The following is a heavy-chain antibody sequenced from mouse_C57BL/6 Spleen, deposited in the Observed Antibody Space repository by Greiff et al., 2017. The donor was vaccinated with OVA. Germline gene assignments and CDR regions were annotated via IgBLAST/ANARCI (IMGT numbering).Heavy chain of an antibody. V-gene: IGHV5-6*01. CDR2: ISSGGSYT. CDR3: ASGYSAWFAY. Sequence: EVQLVESGGDLVKPGGSLKLSCAASGFTFSSYGMSWVRQTPDKRLEWVATISSGGSYTYYPDSVKGRFTISRDNAKNTLYLQMSSLKSEDTAMYYCASGYSAWFAYWGQGILVTAAA. J-gene: IGHJ3*01. D-gene: IGHD3-2*02. CDR1: GFTFSSYG.